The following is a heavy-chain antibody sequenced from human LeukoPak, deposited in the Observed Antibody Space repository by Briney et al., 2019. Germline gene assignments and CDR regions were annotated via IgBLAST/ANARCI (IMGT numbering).Heavy chain of an antibody. J-gene: IGHJ5*02. CDR1: GFTFSSYA. CDR3: AKEVLGYFDLNWLDP. Sequence: GRSLRLSCAASGFTFSSYAMHWVRQAPGKGLEWVSAISGSGDDTHYADSVKGRFTISRDNSKNTLYLQMNSLRAEDTAVYYCAKEVLGYFDLNWLDPWGQGTLVTVSS. D-gene: IGHD3-9*01. CDR2: ISGSGDDT. V-gene: IGHV3-23*01.